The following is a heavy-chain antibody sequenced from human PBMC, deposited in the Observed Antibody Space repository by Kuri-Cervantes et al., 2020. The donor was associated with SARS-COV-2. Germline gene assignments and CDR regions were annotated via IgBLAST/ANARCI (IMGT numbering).Heavy chain of an antibody. D-gene: IGHD3/OR15-3a*01. CDR1: GFTISSYW. J-gene: IGHJ4*02. CDR3: ARDGLVL. V-gene: IGHV3-74*01. CDR2: INTDGSST. Sequence: GESLKISCAASGFTISSYWMHWVRQAPGRGLVWVSRINTDGSSTSYADSVKGRFTISRDNSKNTLYLQMNSPRAGDTALYYCARDGLVLWGQGTRVTVSS.